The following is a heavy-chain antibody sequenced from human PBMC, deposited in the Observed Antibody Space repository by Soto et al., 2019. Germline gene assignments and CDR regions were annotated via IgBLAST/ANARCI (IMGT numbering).Heavy chain of an antibody. CDR2: INPSGGST. J-gene: IGHJ4*02. Sequence: ASVKVSCKASGGTFSSYAISWVRQAPGQGLEWMGIINPSGGSTSYAQKFQGRVTMTRDTSTSTVYMELSSLRSEDTAVYYCARNYYYDSSGYLPPLYFDYWGQGTLVTVSS. CDR3: ARNYYYDSSGYLPPLYFDY. V-gene: IGHV1-46*01. D-gene: IGHD3-22*01. CDR1: GGTFSSYA.